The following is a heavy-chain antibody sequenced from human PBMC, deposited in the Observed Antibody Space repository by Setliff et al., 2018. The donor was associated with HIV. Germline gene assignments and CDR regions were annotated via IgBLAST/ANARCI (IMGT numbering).Heavy chain of an antibody. CDR3: ASRIYYYDSSRVLREEGFDP. CDR1: GGSISSNSYY. D-gene: IGHD3-22*01. V-gene: IGHV4-61*09. CDR2: IYTNGRT. Sequence: SETLSLTCTVSGGSISSNSYYWSWIRQPAGKGLEWIGHIYTNGRTNYNPPLKSRVTISRDPSKSQFSLKLNSVTAADTAVYYCASRIYYYDSSRVLREEGFDPWGQGTLVTVSS. J-gene: IGHJ5*02.